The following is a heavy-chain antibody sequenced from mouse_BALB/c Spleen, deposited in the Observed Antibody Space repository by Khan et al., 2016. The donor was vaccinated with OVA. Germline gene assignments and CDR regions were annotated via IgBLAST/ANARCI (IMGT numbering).Heavy chain of an antibody. Sequence: EVQLQESGPGLVKPSQSLSLTCTVTGYSITSEYAWNWIRQFPGNKLEWMGYINYSGNTRFNPSLKSRTSITRDTSKNQFFLQLNSVTTEDTATYYYEREGYYDYDPFRYWGQGTTVTVSA. D-gene: IGHD2-4*01. V-gene: IGHV3-2*02. CDR2: INYSGNT. CDR3: EREGYYDYDPFRY. J-gene: IGHJ3*02. CDR1: GYSITSEYA.